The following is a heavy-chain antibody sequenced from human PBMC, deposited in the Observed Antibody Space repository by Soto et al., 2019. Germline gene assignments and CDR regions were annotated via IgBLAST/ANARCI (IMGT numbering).Heavy chain of an antibody. CDR3: ATMFSYGPFDY. Sequence: ASVNVSCKASGYTFTSYGISWVRQAPGQGLEWMGWISAYNGNTNYAQKLQGRVTMTTDTSTSTAYMELRSLRSDDTAVYYCATMFSYGPFDYWGQGTLVTVSS. D-gene: IGHD5-18*01. J-gene: IGHJ4*02. V-gene: IGHV1-18*04. CDR1: GYTFTSYG. CDR2: ISAYNGNT.